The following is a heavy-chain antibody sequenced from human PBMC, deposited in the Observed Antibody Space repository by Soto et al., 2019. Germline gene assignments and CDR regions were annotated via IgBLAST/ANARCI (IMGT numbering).Heavy chain of an antibody. CDR3: ARGLGSSPYDY. J-gene: IGHJ4*02. CDR2: INHSGST. V-gene: IGHV4-34*01. CDR1: GGSFSGYY. D-gene: IGHD6-19*01. Sequence: QVQLQQWGAGLLKPSETLSLTCAVYGGSFSGYYWSWIRQPPGKGLEWIGEINHSGSTNYNPSLKSRVTISVDTSKNQFSLKLSSVTAADTAVYYCARGLGSSPYDYWGQGTLVTVSS.